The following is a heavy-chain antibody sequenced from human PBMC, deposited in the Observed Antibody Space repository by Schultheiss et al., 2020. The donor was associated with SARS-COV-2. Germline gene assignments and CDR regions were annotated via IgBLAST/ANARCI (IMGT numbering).Heavy chain of an antibody. J-gene: IGHJ6*03. V-gene: IGHV4-39*07. CDR3: ARSRRVVYYYYYYMDV. CDR1: GGSISSSSYY. D-gene: IGHD2-15*01. Sequence: SQTLSLTCTVSGGSISSSSYYWGWIRQPPGKGLEWIGSIYYSGSTYYNPSLKSRVTISVDTSKNQFSLKLSSVTAADTAVYYCARSRRVVYYYYYYMDVWGKGTTVTVSS. CDR2: IYYSGST.